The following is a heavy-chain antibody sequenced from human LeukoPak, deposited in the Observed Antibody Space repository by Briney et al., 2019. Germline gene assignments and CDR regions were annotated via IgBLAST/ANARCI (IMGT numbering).Heavy chain of an antibody. Sequence: GGSLTVSCVDSGLSFSSYTMYWVRQAPGKGLEWVANIKQDGSEKDYVDSVKGRFTISRDNAKNSLYLQMNSLRAEDTAVYYCARSQWLANWGQGTLVTVSS. J-gene: IGHJ4*02. CDR3: ARSQWLAN. CDR1: GLSFSSYT. D-gene: IGHD6-19*01. V-gene: IGHV3-7*01. CDR2: IKQDGSEK.